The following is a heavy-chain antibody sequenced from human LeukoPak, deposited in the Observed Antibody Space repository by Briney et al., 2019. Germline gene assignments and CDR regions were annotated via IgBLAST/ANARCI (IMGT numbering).Heavy chain of an antibody. Sequence: ASVKVSCKASGYTFTGYYMHWVRQAPGQGLEWMGWINPNSGGTNYAQKFQGRVTVTRDTSISTAYMELSRLRSDDTAVYYCARPLRYFDWLPDYWGQGTLVTVSS. CDR3: ARPLRYFDWLPDY. D-gene: IGHD3-9*01. CDR2: INPNSGGT. J-gene: IGHJ4*02. V-gene: IGHV1-2*02. CDR1: GYTFTGYY.